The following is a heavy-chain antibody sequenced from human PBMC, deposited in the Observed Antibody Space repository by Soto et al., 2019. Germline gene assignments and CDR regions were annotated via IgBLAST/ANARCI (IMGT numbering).Heavy chain of an antibody. CDR1: GYSFTSYW. V-gene: IGHV5-10-1*01. CDR2: IDPSDSYT. CDR3: ARRSDYDFWSGRGLDP. J-gene: IGHJ5*02. D-gene: IGHD3-3*01. Sequence: GESLKISCKGSGYSFTSYWISWVRQMPGKGLEWMGRIDPSDSYTNYSPSFQGHVTISADKSISTAYLQWSSLKASDTAMYYCARRSDYDFWSGRGLDPWGQGTLVTVSS.